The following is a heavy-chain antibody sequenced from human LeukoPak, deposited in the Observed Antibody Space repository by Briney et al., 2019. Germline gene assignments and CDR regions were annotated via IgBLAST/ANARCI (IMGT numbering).Heavy chain of an antibody. CDR1: GGTFSSYA. J-gene: IGHJ3*02. V-gene: IGHV1-69*01. CDR2: IIPIFGTA. Sequence: GSSVKVSCKASGGTFSSYAISWVRQAPGQGLEWMGGIIPIFGTANYAQKFQGRVTITADESTSTAYMELSSLRSEDTAVYYCARNYDILTGYYNSEPFDIWGQGTMVTVSS. D-gene: IGHD3-9*01. CDR3: ARNYDILTGYYNSEPFDI.